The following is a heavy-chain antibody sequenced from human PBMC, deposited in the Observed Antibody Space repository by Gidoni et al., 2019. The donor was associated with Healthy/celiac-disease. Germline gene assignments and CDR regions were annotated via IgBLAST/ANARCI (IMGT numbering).Heavy chain of an antibody. CDR2: VDPEDGET. Sequence: EVQLVQSGAEMKKPGATVKISCKVSGYTFTNYYMHGVQQAPGHGLEWMGLVDPEDGETIYAEKFQGRGTITADTSTDTAYMELSSLRSEDTAVYYCATVNGRVGELGPGGMEVWGQGTTVTVSS. D-gene: IGHD3-10*01. CDR1: GYTFTNYY. J-gene: IGHJ6*02. CDR3: ATVNGRVGELGPGGMEV. V-gene: IGHV1-69-2*01.